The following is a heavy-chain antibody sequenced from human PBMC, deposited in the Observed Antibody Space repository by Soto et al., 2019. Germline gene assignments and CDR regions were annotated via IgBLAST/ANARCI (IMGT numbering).Heavy chain of an antibody. CDR3: ARAQRGLYALEYYFDY. D-gene: IGHD3-3*01. CDR1: GYTFTSYG. Sequence: GASVKVSCKASGYTFTSYGISWVRQAPGKGLEWMGRIIPILGTANYAQKFQGRVTITADKSTSTAYMELSSLRSEDTAVYYCARAQRGLYALEYYFDYWGQGPLVTVSS. V-gene: IGHV1-69*04. J-gene: IGHJ4*02. CDR2: IIPILGTA.